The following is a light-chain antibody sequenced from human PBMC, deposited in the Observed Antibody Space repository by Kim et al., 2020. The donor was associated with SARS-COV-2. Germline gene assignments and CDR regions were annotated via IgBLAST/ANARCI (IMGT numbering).Light chain of an antibody. CDR3: QQRSNCPLT. CDR1: QSVYRY. CDR2: DAS. V-gene: IGKV3-11*01. Sequence: SPGDRVTLSCRARQSVYRYLAWYQQKPGQAPRLLIYDASNRANGIPGRFSGSGSGTEFTLTISSLQPEDFAAYYCQQRSNCPLTFGQGTKVDIK. J-gene: IGKJ1*01.